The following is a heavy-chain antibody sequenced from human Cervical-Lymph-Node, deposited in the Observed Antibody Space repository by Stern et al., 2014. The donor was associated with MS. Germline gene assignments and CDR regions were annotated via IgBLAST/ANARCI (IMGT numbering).Heavy chain of an antibody. CDR2: IWYDGSKQ. Sequence: VQLVESGGGVVQPGRSLRLSCKASGFTFHDYGMPWVRQAPGKGLEWVAIIWYDGSKQCYADSVKGRFTISRDNSKNTLSLQMTSLRAEDTAIYYCARDASWVQLWSYFDYWGQGTLVTVSS. J-gene: IGHJ4*02. CDR3: ARDASWVQLWSYFDY. D-gene: IGHD5-18*01. CDR1: GFTFHDYG. V-gene: IGHV3-33*01.